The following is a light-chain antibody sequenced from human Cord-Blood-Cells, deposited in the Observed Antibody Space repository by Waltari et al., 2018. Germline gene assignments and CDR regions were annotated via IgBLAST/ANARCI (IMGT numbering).Light chain of an antibody. CDR1: PSVSSN. J-gene: IGKJ2*01. V-gene: IGKV3-15*01. CDR3: QQYNNWPYT. Sequence: EIVMTQSPATLSVSPGERATLSCRASPSVSSNLAWYQQKPGQAPRLRIYGAPTRATGIPARFGGRGSGTEFTLTISSLRSEDFAVYDCQQYNNWPYTFGQGTKLEIK. CDR2: GAP.